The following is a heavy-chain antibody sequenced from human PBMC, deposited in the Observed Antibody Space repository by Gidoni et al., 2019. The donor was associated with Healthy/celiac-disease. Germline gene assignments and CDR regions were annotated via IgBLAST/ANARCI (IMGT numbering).Heavy chain of an antibody. CDR2: ISSSSSTI. V-gene: IGHV3-48*01. J-gene: IGHJ4*02. CDR3: ASLTHSSVAPAY. CDR1: GFTFSSYS. Sequence: EVQLVESGGGLVQPGGSLRLSCAASGFTFSSYSMNWVRPAPGKGLEWVSYISSSSSTIYYADSVKGRFTISRDNAKNSLYLQMNSLRAEDTAVYYCASLTHSSVAPAYWGQGTLVTVSS. D-gene: IGHD6-6*01.